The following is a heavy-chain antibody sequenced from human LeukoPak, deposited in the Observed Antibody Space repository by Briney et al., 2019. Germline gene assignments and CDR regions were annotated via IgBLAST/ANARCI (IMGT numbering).Heavy chain of an antibody. V-gene: IGHV4-59*01. D-gene: IGHD3-3*01. Sequence: TSETLSLTCTVSGGSISDYYWNWIRQPPGKGLEWIGYICYSGSTTYNPSLKSRVTMSVDTAKNQFSLKLRSVTAADTAVYYCARGDFCSKSNCYLRPMDVWGKGTTVTVSS. CDR3: ARGDFCSKSNCYLRPMDV. CDR2: ICYSGST. J-gene: IGHJ6*03. CDR1: GGSISDYY.